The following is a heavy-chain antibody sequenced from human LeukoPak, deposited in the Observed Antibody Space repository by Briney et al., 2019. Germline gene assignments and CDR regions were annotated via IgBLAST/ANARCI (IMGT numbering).Heavy chain of an antibody. D-gene: IGHD5-18*01. CDR3: ARGNGGYSYGYDYFDY. J-gene: IGHJ4*02. V-gene: IGHV3-74*01. Sequence: GGSLRLSCVASGFTFSNDWMHWVRQAPGKGLVWVSRLYSEGGRTYYADPVKGRFTISRDNAKNTLYLQMNSLRVEDTAVYYCARGNGGYSYGYDYFDYWGQGTLVTVSS. CDR1: GFTFSNDW. CDR2: LYSEGGRT.